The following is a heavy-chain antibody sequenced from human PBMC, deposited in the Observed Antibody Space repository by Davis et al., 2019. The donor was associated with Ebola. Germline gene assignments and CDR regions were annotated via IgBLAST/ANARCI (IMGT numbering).Heavy chain of an antibody. CDR2: IYSGGST. J-gene: IGHJ6*02. CDR3: AKDDGYYGMDV. Sequence: GESLKISCAASGFTVSSNYMSWVRQAPGKGLEWVSVIYSGGSTYYADSVKGRFTISRDNSKNTLYLQMNSLRAEDTAVYYCAKDDGYYGMDVWGQGTTVTVSS. CDR1: GFTVSSNY. D-gene: IGHD5-24*01. V-gene: IGHV3-53*01.